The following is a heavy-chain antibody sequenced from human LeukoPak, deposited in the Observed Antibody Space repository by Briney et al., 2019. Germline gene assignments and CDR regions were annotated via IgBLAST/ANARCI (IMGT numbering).Heavy chain of an antibody. D-gene: IGHD6-13*01. J-gene: IGHJ4*02. Sequence: DSVKGRFTISRDNSKNTLYLQMNSLRAEDTAVYYCAREGGLTAAAGPYFDYWGQGTLVTVSS. CDR3: AREGGLTAAAGPYFDY. V-gene: IGHV3-30*01.